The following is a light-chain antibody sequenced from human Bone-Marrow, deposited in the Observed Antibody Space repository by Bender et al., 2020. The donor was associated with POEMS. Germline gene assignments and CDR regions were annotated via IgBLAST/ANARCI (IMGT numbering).Light chain of an antibody. Sequence: QSALTQPASVSGSPGQSITISCTGTSSDIGGYNYVSWYQQHPGKAPKLMILDANNRPSGASKRFSGTKSGNTASLTISGLQAEDEADYFCISYTSSSTLVFGGGTKLTVL. CDR3: ISYTSSSTLV. J-gene: IGLJ3*02. CDR1: SSDIGGYNY. CDR2: DAN. V-gene: IGLV2-14*03.